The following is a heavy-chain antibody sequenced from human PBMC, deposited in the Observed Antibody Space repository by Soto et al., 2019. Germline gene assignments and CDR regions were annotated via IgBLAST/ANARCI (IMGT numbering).Heavy chain of an antibody. J-gene: IGHJ4*02. Sequence: AAYGFPLDHAEMYYVLQAPGKGLERVGRIKSKTDGGTSDYAASVKGRFTISRDDSRHTMYLQMNSLRAEDTAVYYGARDYLVVPHRVIDYWGQGT. CDR1: GFPLDHAE. D-gene: IGHD2-2*01. V-gene: IGHV3-15*07. CDR2: IKSKTDGGTS. CDR3: ARDYLVVPHRVIDY.